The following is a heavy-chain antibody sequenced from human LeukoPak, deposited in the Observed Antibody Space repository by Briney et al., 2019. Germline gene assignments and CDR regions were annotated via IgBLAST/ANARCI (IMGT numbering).Heavy chain of an antibody. CDR2: INTDGSST. D-gene: IGHD3-22*01. V-gene: IGHV3-74*01. CDR1: GFTVSSNY. CDR3: AKGHYYDSYGQYSYSEY. Sequence: GGSLRLSCAASGFTVSSNYMSWVRQAPGKGLEWVSRINTDGSSTSYADSMKGRFTISRDNAKNTLYLQMNSLRPEDTAVYYCAKGHYYDSYGQYSYSEYWGQGTLVTVSS. J-gene: IGHJ4*02.